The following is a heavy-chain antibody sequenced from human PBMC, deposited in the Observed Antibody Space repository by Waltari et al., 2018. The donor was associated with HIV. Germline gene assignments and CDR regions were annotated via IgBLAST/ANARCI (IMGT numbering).Heavy chain of an antibody. V-gene: IGHV3-74*01. D-gene: IGHD4-17*01. CDR1: GCSFWSHC. CDR2: ISSDGSTT. Sequence: ELQLMQSGSGFVQPGGPLRISCAASGCSFWSHCMHWVRQAPGKGLLWVSCISSDGSTTNYADSVKGRLTISRANAKNTLYLQMNSLRADDTAVYYCARENTMTYYDALDIWGQGTMVTVSS. CDR3: ARENTMTYYDALDI. J-gene: IGHJ3*02.